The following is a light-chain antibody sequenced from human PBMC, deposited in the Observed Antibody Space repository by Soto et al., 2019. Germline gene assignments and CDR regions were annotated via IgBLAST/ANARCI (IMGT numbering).Light chain of an antibody. J-gene: IGKJ5*01. CDR3: QQHDILPIT. V-gene: IGKV3-20*01. Sequence: EVLLTQSRGTLSLSPGDRGSRSCISIRKLSRYFLAWYQHKPGQAPRLLISGASRRATGIPDRFSGAGSGTDFTLTISRLEPEDFALYYCQQHDILPITFGQGTRLETK. CDR1: RKLSRYF. CDR2: GAS.